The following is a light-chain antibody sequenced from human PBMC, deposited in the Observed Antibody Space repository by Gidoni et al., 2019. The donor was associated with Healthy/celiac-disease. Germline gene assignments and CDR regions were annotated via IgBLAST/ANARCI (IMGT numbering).Light chain of an antibody. V-gene: IGLV2-14*03. CDR2: DVS. CDR3: SSYTSSSTSV. CDR1: SSDVGGYNY. Sequence: QSALTQPASVSGSPGKSITISCTGTSSDVGGYNYVSWYQHHPGKAPKLMIYDVSNRPSGVSNRFSGSKSGNTASLTISGLQAEDEADYYCSSYTSSSTSVFGTGTKVTVL. J-gene: IGLJ1*01.